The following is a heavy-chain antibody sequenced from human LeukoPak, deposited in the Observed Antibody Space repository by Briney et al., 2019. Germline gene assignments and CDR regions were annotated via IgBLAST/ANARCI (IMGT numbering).Heavy chain of an antibody. CDR3: ARDIEEAVACTIVDC. J-gene: IGHJ4*02. D-gene: IGHD6-19*01. CDR1: GYTFTSYG. Sequence: ASVKVSCKAFGYTFTSYGICWGRQAPGQGVEWMGWICAYTGNTNYAQKLQGRVTMTTDTCTSTAYMELRSLRSDDTAVYDCARDIEEAVACTIVDCWGQGTLVTVSS. CDR2: ICAYTGNT. V-gene: IGHV1-18*01.